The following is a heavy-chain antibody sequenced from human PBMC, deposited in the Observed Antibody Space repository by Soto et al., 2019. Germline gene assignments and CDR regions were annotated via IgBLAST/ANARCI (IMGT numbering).Heavy chain of an antibody. J-gene: IGHJ4*02. Sequence: EVQLVESGGGLIQPGGSLRLSCAASGFTVSGNYMSWVRQAPGKWLEWVSFIYSGGSTYYSGFVKGRFTISRDNSKNILYLQMKSLRPEDTAVYYCARGLYFYDNSGYLPFDYWGQGNLVTVSS. V-gene: IGHV3-53*01. D-gene: IGHD3-22*01. CDR1: GFTVSGNY. CDR3: ARGLYFYDNSGYLPFDY. CDR2: IYSGGST.